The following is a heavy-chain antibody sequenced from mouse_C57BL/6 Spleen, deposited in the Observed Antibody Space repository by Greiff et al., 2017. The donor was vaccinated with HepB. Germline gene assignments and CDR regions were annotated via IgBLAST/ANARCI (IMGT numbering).Heavy chain of an antibody. CDR1: GFTFNTYA. Sequence: EVQLVESGGGLVQPKGSLKLSCAASGFTFNTYAMHWVRQAPGKGLEWVARIRSKSSNYATYYADSVKVRFTISRDDSQSMLYLQMNNLKTDDTAMYYCVRDSPYGYDTPFAYWGQGTLVTVSA. CDR2: IRSKSSNYAT. V-gene: IGHV10-3*01. D-gene: IGHD2-2*01. CDR3: VRDSPYGYDTPFAY. J-gene: IGHJ3*01.